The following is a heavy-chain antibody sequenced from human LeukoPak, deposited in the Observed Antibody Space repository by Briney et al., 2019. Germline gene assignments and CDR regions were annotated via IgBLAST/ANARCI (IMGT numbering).Heavy chain of an antibody. CDR3: AREGLSAAAGTGHLAVVRYNWFDP. CDR1: GYTFTGYY. D-gene: IGHD6-13*01. V-gene: IGHV1-2*02. CDR2: INPNSGGT. Sequence: ASVKVSCKASGYTFTGYYMHWVRQAPGQGLEWMGWINPNSGGTNYAQKFQGRVTMTRDTSISTAYMELSRLRSDDTAVYYCAREGLSAAAGTGHLAVVRYNWFDPWGQGTLVTVSS. J-gene: IGHJ5*02.